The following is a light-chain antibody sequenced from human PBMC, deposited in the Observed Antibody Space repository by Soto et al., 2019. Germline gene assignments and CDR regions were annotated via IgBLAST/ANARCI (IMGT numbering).Light chain of an antibody. CDR3: QHYFTTPRT. CDR1: QSLFYSSNNKNF. Sequence: DIVMTQSPDSLAVSLGERTTINCKSSQSLFYSSNNKNFLAWYQQKAGQPPKLLIYWASTRESGVLDRFSGSGSGAEFNLTITSLQAEDAGVYYCQHYFTTPRTFGQGTRLEI. J-gene: IGKJ2*01. V-gene: IGKV4-1*01. CDR2: WAS.